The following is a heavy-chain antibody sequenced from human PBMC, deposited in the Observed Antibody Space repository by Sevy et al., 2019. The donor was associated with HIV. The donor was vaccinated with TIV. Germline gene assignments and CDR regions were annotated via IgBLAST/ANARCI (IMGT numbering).Heavy chain of an antibody. CDR1: GFTFSSYA. CDR2: ISSSSSTI. V-gene: IGHV3-48*01. Sequence: GGSLRLSCAASGFTFSSYAMNWVRQAPGKGLEWVSYISSSSSTIYYADSVKGGFTIFRDNAKNSLYLQMNSLRAEDTAVYDGASPLPFYYGSGSEEFDYWGRGTLVTVSS. D-gene: IGHD3-10*01. CDR3: ASPLPFYYGSGSEEFDY. J-gene: IGHJ4*02.